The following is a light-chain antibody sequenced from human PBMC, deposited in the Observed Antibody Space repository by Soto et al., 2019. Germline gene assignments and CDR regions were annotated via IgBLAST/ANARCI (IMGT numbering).Light chain of an antibody. V-gene: IGLV1-44*01. CDR2: SNN. J-gene: IGLJ3*02. CDR3: ASCDDGLNGSWV. CDR1: SSNIGSNT. Sequence: QSVLTQPPSASGTPGQRVAISCSGSSSNIGSNTVNWYQQLPGTAPKLLIYSNNQRPSGVPDRFSASKSGTAASLAISGLQSEDEADYYGASCDDGLNGSWVFGGGTQLTV.